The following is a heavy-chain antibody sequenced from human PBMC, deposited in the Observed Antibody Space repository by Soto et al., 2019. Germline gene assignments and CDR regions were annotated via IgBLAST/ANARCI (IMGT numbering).Heavy chain of an antibody. J-gene: IGHJ4*02. CDR3: ARPGPYYTDFRDY. CDR1: GFTFSDHY. V-gene: IGHV3-11*01. Sequence: QVQLVESWGGLVKPGGSLRLSCAASGFTFSDHYMSWIRQAPGKGREWVSYISDSGITIYYADSVKGRFTISRDNAKNSLFLQMNSLRAEDTAVYYCARPGPYYTDFRDYWGQGTLVTVSS. D-gene: IGHD3-22*01. CDR2: ISDSGITI.